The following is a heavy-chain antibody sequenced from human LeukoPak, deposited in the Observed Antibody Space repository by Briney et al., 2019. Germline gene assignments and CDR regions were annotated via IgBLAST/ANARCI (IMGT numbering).Heavy chain of an antibody. D-gene: IGHD3-22*01. Sequence: SETLSLTCTVSGGSISSGSYYWSWIRQPAGKGLEWIGRIYTSGSTNYNPPLKSRVTISVDTSKNQFSLKLSSVTAADTAVYYCAREGYDSSGFLYYYYYYMDVWGKGTTVTVSS. J-gene: IGHJ6*03. CDR3: AREGYDSSGFLYYYYYYMDV. CDR2: IYTSGST. V-gene: IGHV4-61*02. CDR1: GGSISSGSYY.